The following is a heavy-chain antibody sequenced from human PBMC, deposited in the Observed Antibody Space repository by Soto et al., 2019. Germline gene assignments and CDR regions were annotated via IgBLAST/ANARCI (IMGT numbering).Heavy chain of an antibody. CDR3: AREGNSSGWYGY. V-gene: IGHV1-3*01. J-gene: IGHJ4*02. D-gene: IGHD6-19*01. Sequence: ASVKVSCKASGYTFTSYAMHWVRQAPGQRLEWMGWINAGNGNTKYSQKFQGRVTITRDTSASTAYMELSSLRSEDTAVYYCAREGNSSGWYGYWGQGTLVTVSS. CDR2: INAGNGNT. CDR1: GYTFTSYA.